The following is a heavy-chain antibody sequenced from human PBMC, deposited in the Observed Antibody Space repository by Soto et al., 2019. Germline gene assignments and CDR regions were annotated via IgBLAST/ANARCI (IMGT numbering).Heavy chain of an antibody. CDR1: GGSISSGGYY. V-gene: IGHV4-31*03. CDR2: IYYSGST. Sequence: PSGTLSLTCTVSGGSISSGGYYWIWIRQHPGKGLEWIGYIYYSGSTYYNPSLKSRVTISVDTSKNQFSLKLSSVTAADTAVYYCARVLYDSSGYYFGYWGQGTLVTVSS. D-gene: IGHD3-22*01. CDR3: ARVLYDSSGYYFGY. J-gene: IGHJ4*02.